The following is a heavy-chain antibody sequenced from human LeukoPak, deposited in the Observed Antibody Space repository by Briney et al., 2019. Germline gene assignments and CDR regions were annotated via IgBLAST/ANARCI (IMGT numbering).Heavy chain of an antibody. J-gene: IGHJ6*02. CDR1: GSTFSSYA. CDR3: ARGRVEKRWLQLRYYYYGMDV. Sequence: GGSLRLSCAASGSTFSSYAMHWVRQAPGKGLEWVAVISYDVSNKYYADSVKGRFTISRDNSKNTLYLQMNSLRAEDTAVYYCARGRVEKRWLQLRYYYYGMDVWGQGTTVTVSS. CDR2: ISYDVSNK. D-gene: IGHD5-24*01. V-gene: IGHV3-30*04.